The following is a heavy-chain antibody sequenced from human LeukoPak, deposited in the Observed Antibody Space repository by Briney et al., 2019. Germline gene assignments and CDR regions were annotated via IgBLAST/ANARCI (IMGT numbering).Heavy chain of an antibody. CDR1: GFTFSSYE. CDR3: ASLTVVTDYFDY. Sequence: GGSLRLSCAASGFTFSSYEMDWVRQAPGKGLEWVSYISSSGSTIYYADSVKGRFTISRDNAKNSLYLQMNSLRAEDTAVYYCASLTVVTDYFDYWGQGTLVTVSS. V-gene: IGHV3-48*03. J-gene: IGHJ4*02. CDR2: ISSSGSTI. D-gene: IGHD4-23*01.